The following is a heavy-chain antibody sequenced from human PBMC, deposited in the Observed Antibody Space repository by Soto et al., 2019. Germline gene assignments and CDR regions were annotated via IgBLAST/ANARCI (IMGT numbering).Heavy chain of an antibody. CDR1: GGSFSGYY. V-gene: IGHV4-34*01. D-gene: IGHD4-17*01. Sequence: QVQLQQWGAGLLKPSETLSLTCAVYGGSFSGYYWSWIRQPPGKGLEWIGEINHSGSTNYNPSLKSRVTISVDTSKNQFSLKLSSVTAADTAVYYCARWGSRITNYGDYRYYFDYWGQGTLVTVSS. CDR3: ARWGSRITNYGDYRYYFDY. CDR2: INHSGST. J-gene: IGHJ4*02.